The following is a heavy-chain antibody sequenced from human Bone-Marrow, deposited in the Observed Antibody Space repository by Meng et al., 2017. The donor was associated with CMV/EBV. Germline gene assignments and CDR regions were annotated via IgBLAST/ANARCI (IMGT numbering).Heavy chain of an antibody. CDR1: GGSISSSSYY. CDR3: ARGLTSSIAARPNNWFDP. V-gene: IGHV4-39*01. CDR2: IYYSGST. D-gene: IGHD6-6*01. J-gene: IGHJ5*02. Sequence: GSLRLSCTVSGGSISSSSYYWGWIRQPPGKGLEWIGSIYYSGSTYYNPSLKSRVTISVDTSKNQFSLKLSSVTAADTAVYYCARGLTSSIAARPNNWFDPWGQGTLVTASS.